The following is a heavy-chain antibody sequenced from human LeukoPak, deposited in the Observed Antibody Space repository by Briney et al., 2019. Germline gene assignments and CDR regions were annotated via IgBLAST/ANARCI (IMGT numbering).Heavy chain of an antibody. J-gene: IGHJ4*02. CDR2: ISHDERFK. Sequence: GGSLRLSCAASGVTFSDYGIHWVRQAPGKGLEWVAIISHDERFKYYADSVKGRFTISRDNSKNTLYLQINSLRVEDTAVYYCARALGHCGGETCYSKWRTFDYWGQGTLVTVSS. CDR3: ARALGHCGGETCYSKWRTFDY. V-gene: IGHV3-30*03. D-gene: IGHD2-21*01. CDR1: GVTFSDYG.